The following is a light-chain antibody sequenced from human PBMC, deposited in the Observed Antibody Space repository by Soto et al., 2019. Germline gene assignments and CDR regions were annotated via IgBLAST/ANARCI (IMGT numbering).Light chain of an antibody. J-gene: IGLJ1*01. CDR2: QVS. CDR1: ISDVGGYNY. V-gene: IGLV2-14*01. CDR3: SSYAGSRTYL. Sequence: QSALTQPASVSGSPGQSITISCTGTISDVGGYNYVSWYQQHPGKAPKLMIYQVSNRPSGVSNRFSGSKSGNTASLTISGLQAEDEADYYCSSYAGSRTYLFGTGTKLTVL.